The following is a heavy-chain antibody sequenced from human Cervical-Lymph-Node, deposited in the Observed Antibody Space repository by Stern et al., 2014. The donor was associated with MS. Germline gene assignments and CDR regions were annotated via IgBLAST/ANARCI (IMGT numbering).Heavy chain of an antibody. V-gene: IGHV1-2*02. D-gene: IGHD1-20*01. CDR2: INAKSGVT. J-gene: IGHJ3*02. CDR3: ARELNWNDIFTNVFDI. CDR1: GYTFSDHY. Sequence: VQLVESGAEVKKTGASVKVSCKASGYTFSDHYMHWVRQDPGQGLEWMGWINAKSGVTNYAQKVQGRVTMTRDTSISTAYVELSSLRSDDTAVYYCARELNWNDIFTNVFDIWGHGTMVTVSS.